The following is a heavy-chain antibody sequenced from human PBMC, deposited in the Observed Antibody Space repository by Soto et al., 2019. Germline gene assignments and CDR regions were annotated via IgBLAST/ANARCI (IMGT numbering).Heavy chain of an antibody. J-gene: IGHJ4*02. CDR3: ARHLVEAVTRGFDF. Sequence: QVQLQESGPGLLKPSGTLSLTCSVSGASINTNWWSWVRQPPGKGLEWIGEIYHSGATNYNPSLMGRVTISVDKSKNQFSLNLNSVTAADTAVYYCARHLVEAVTRGFDFWGQGTLVTVSS. CDR1: GASINTNW. D-gene: IGHD6-19*01. CDR2: IYHSGAT. V-gene: IGHV4-4*02.